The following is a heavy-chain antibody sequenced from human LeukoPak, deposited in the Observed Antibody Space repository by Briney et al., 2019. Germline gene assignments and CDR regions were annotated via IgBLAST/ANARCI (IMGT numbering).Heavy chain of an antibody. CDR2: IRYDGSNK. CDR1: GFTFSSYG. J-gene: IGHJ3*02. Sequence: PGGSLRLPCAASGFTFSSYGMHWVRQAPGKGLEWVAFIRYDGSNKYYADSVKGRFTISRDNSKNTLYLQMNSLRAEDTAVYYCAKDDIDAFDIWGQGTMVTVSS. V-gene: IGHV3-30*02. CDR3: AKDDIDAFDI.